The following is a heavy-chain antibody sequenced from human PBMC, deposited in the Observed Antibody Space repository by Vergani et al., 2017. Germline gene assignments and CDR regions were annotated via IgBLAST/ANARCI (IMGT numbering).Heavy chain of an antibody. CDR1: GCPFSTYG. CDR3: VKDHTVFDE. V-gene: IGHV3-30*02. Sequence: QVQLVESGGGVVQPGESLRLSCAASGCPFSTYGMHCVRQAPGKGLEWVSFIQKDGIDKFYADSGWGRFTISRDISKNTLYLEMNSLSGEDTALYHCVKDHTVFDEWGRGTLVSVS. D-gene: IGHD2-8*02. CDR2: IQKDGIDK. J-gene: IGHJ4*02.